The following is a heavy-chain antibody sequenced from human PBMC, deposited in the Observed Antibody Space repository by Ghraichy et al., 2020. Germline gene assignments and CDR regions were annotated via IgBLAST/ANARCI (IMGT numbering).Heavy chain of an antibody. CDR1: GYTFTSYG. CDR3: ARDLIVVVVAADEYYYYGMDV. CDR2: ISAYNGNT. D-gene: IGHD2-15*01. Sequence: VSVKVSCKASGYTFTSYGISWVRQAPGQGLEWMGWISAYNGNTNYAQKLQGRVTMTTDTSTSTAYMELRSLRSDDTAVYYCARDLIVVVVAADEYYYYGMDVWGQGTTVTVSS. V-gene: IGHV1-18*01. J-gene: IGHJ6*02.